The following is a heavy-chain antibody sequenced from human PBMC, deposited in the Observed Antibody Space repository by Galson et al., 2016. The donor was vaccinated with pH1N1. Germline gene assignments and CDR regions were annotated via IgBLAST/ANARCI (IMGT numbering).Heavy chain of an antibody. Sequence: SLRLSCAASGFTFSNYAMSWVRQSPGEGLEWLSAISCGGDSTYHVDSVKGRFTISRDYSKNSLYLQMNSLRAEDTAMYYCVRAVGRAEAHWGQGTLVTVSS. CDR2: ISCGGDST. J-gene: IGHJ4*02. V-gene: IGHV3-23*01. CDR3: VRAVGRAEAH. D-gene: IGHD1-26*01. CDR1: GFTFSNYA.